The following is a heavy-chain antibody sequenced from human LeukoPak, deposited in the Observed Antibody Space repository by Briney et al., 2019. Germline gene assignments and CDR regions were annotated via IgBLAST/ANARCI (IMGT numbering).Heavy chain of an antibody. V-gene: IGHV5-51*01. D-gene: IGHD6-13*01. Sequence: GESLKISCKGSGYSFTSYWIGWVRQMPGKGLEWMGIIYPGDSDTRYSPSFQGQVTISANKSISTAYLQWSSLKASDTAMYYCARQAQGIAAAEDVDAFDIWGQGTMVAVSS. J-gene: IGHJ3*02. CDR2: IYPGDSDT. CDR3: ARQAQGIAAAEDVDAFDI. CDR1: GYSFTSYW.